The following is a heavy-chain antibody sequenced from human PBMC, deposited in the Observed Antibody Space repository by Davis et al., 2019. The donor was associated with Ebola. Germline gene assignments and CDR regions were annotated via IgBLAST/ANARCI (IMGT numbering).Heavy chain of an antibody. J-gene: IGHJ4*02. Sequence: GESLKISCAASGFTFDDYTMHWVRQAPGKGLEWVSLISWDGISTYYADSVKGRFTISRDNSKNSLYLQMNSLRTEDTVLYYCAKDDMVQGVRYFDYWGQGTLVTVSS. CDR2: ISWDGIST. CDR1: GFTFDDYT. V-gene: IGHV3-43*01. CDR3: AKDDMVQGVRYFDY. D-gene: IGHD3-10*01.